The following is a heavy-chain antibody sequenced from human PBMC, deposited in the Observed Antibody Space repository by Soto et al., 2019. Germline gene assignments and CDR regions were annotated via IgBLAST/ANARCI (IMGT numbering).Heavy chain of an antibody. CDR3: ARDVLGASNYNH. D-gene: IGHD4-4*01. Sequence: WGSLRLSCAASGFTFSSYEMNWVRQAPGKGLEWVSYISSSGATIYYADSVKGRFTVSRDNAKNSLYLQMNSLRAEDTAVYYCARDVLGASNYNHWGQGTLVTVSS. CDR2: ISSSGATI. V-gene: IGHV3-48*03. J-gene: IGHJ5*02. CDR1: GFTFSSYE.